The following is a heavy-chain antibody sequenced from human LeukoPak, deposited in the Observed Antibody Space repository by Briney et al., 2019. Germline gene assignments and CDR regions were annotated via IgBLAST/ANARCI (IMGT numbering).Heavy chain of an antibody. V-gene: IGHV3-48*02. CDR2: IGSRSRTI. CDR1: GFTFSTYS. D-gene: IGHD6-13*01. CDR3: ARLAQPGIAAAGTYY. Sequence: GGSLGLSCAASGFTFSTYSMNGVRQAPGKGLEGVSYIGSRSRTIYYADSVKGRCTISRDNDKTSLYLQMNSLRDEDTAAYYCARLAQPGIAAAGTYYWGQGTLVTVSS. J-gene: IGHJ4*02.